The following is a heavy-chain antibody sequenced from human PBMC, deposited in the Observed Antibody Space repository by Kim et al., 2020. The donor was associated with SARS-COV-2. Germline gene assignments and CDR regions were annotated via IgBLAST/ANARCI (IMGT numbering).Heavy chain of an antibody. J-gene: IGHJ5*01. CDR3: ARDLPHNWFDS. CDR2: IKPNSGGT. CDR1: GYTFTTYY. Sequence: ASVKVSCMASGYTFTTYYIHWVRQAPGQGLEWMGLIKPNSGGTAYAQKFQGRVTMTRDTSISTAYMELSRLRSDDTAIYYCARDLPHNWFDSWGQGTLVT. V-gene: IGHV1-2*02.